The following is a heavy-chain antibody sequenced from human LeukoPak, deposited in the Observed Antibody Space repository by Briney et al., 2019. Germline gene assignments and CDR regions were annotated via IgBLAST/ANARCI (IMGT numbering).Heavy chain of an antibody. CDR1: DGSISSGSYF. V-gene: IGHV4-61*02. CDR2: IYTSGST. J-gene: IGHJ4*02. CDR3: ARGKFSAASGLDY. Sequence: PSETLSLTCTVSDGSISSGSYFWSWIRQPAGKGLEWIGRIYTSGSTNYNPSLKSRVTISVDTSKNQFSLKVSSVTAADTAVYYCARGKFSAASGLDYWGQGTLVTVSS. D-gene: IGHD3-3*01.